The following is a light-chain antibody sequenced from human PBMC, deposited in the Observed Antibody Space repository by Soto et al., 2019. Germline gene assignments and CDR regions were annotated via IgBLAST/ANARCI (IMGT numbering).Light chain of an antibody. CDR1: GSDVGGYNY. J-gene: IGLJ1*01. CDR2: EVS. CDR3: CSYAGSYTYV. Sequence: QSALTQPASVSGSPGQSITISCTGTGSDVGGYNYVSWYQQHPGKAPKLMIYEVSQRPSGVPARFSGSKSGNTASLTISGLQAEDEADYYCCSYAGSYTYVFGTGTKLTVL. V-gene: IGLV2-11*01.